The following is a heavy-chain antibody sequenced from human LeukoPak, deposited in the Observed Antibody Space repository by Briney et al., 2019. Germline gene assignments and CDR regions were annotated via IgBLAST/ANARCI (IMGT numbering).Heavy chain of an antibody. CDR3: AREAPYDFWSGYLFDY. J-gene: IGHJ4*02. CDR2: ISSSGSTI. V-gene: IGHV3-11*01. CDR1: GFTFSDYY. Sequence: GGSLRLSRAASGFTFSDYYMSWIRQAPGKGLEWVSYISSSGSTIYYADSVKGRFTISRDNAKNSLYLQMNSLRAEDTAVYYCAREAPYDFWSGYLFDYWGQGTLVTVSS. D-gene: IGHD3-3*01.